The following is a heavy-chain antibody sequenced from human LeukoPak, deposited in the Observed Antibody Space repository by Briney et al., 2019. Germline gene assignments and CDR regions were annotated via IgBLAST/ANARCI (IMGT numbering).Heavy chain of an antibody. CDR2: IYYSGST. J-gene: IGHJ6*02. CDR1: GGSISSYY. D-gene: IGHD3-10*01. Sequence: SETLSLTCTVSGGSISSYYWSWIRQPPGKGLEWIGYIYYSGSTNYNPSLKSRVTISVDTSKNQFSLKLSSVTAADTAVYYCARGPRYYYGSGSYGMDVWGQGTTVTVPS. V-gene: IGHV4-59*01. CDR3: ARGPRYYYGSGSYGMDV.